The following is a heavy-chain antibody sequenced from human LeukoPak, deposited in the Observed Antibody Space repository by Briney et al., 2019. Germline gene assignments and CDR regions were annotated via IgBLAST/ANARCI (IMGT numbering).Heavy chain of an antibody. J-gene: IGHJ4*02. Sequence: PGGSLRLSCAASGFSFNNYRMNWVRQAPGKGLEWVAHIKQDGSEIYYVASVKGRFTISRDNANNSLYLQMNNLRAEDTAVYYCAREFSGSLDYWGQGTLATVSS. CDR2: IKQDGSEI. V-gene: IGHV3-7*01. CDR3: AREFSGSLDY. D-gene: IGHD1-26*01. CDR1: GFSFNNYR.